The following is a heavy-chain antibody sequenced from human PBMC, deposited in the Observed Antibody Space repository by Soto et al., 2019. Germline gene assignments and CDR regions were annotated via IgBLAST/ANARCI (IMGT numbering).Heavy chain of an antibody. CDR3: AREIVYYDFWSGYSYYFDY. Sequence: ASVKVSCKASGYTFTGYYMHWVRRAPGQGLEWMGWINPNSGGTNYAQKFQGWVTMTRDTSISTAYMELSRLRSDDTAVYYCAREIVYYDFWSGYSYYFDYWGQGTLVTVSS. D-gene: IGHD3-3*01. CDR2: INPNSGGT. J-gene: IGHJ4*02. V-gene: IGHV1-2*04. CDR1: GYTFTGYY.